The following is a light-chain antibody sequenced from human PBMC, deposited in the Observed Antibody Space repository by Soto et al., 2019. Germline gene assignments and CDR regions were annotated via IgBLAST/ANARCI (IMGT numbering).Light chain of an antibody. J-gene: IGKJ5*01. CDR2: GAS. CDR1: QSVSSG. V-gene: IGKV3-20*01. CDR3: QQYGSSPIT. Sequence: EIVLTQSPGTLSLSPVERATLSCRASQSVSSGLAWYQQKPGQAPKRLISGASSRATGTPDRFSGSGSGTDFTLTISRLEPEDFALYYCQQYGSSPITFGEGPRLE.